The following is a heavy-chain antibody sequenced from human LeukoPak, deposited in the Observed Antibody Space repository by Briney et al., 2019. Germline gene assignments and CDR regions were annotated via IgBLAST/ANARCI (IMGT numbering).Heavy chain of an antibody. CDR1: GGSISSYY. V-gene: IGHV4-59*01. J-gene: IGHJ3*02. CDR2: IYYSGST. CDR3: ARETPEGPGAFDI. Sequence: SETLSPTCTVSGGSISSYYWSWIRQPPGKGLEWIGYIYYSGSTNYNPSLKSRVTISVDTSKNQFSLKLSSVTAADTAVYYCARETPEGPGAFDIWGQGTMVTVSS.